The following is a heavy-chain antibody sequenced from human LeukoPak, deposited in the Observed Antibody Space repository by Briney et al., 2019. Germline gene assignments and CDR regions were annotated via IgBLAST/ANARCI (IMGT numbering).Heavy chain of an antibody. CDR1: GGSISSYF. Sequence: SETLSLTCTVSGGSISSYFWSWIRQPPGKGLEWIGYIYYSGSTNYNPSLKSRVTISVDASKNQFSLKLSSVTTADTAVYYCARLHRGEEAFDIWGQGTMVTVSS. J-gene: IGHJ3*02. CDR3: ARLHRGEEAFDI. CDR2: IYYSGST. V-gene: IGHV4-59*01.